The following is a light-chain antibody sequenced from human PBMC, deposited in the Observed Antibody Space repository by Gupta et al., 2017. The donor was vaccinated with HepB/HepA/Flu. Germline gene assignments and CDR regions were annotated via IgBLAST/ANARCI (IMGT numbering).Light chain of an antibody. CDR1: QGLLHSNGYNY. V-gene: IGKV2-28*01. J-gene: IGKJ2*04. Sequence: DTVMTQSPLSLPVTPGEPASISSRSSQGLLHSNGYNYLDWYLQKPGRSPQLLIYLGSNRASGVPDRFSGSGSGTDFTLKISRVEAEDVGVYYCKQSLQTPGSFGQGTKLEIK. CDR3: KQSLQTPGS. CDR2: LGS.